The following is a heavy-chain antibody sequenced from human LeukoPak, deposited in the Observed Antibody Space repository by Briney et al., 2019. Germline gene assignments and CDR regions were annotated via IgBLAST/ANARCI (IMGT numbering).Heavy chain of an antibody. CDR2: ISSSSSTI. CDR1: GFTFSSYS. CDR3: ARGIAEYYFDY. V-gene: IGHV3-48*04. J-gene: IGHJ4*02. D-gene: IGHD6-13*01. Sequence: GGSLRLSCAASGFTFSSYSMNWVRQAPGKGLEWVSYISSSSSTIYYADSVKGRFTISRDNAKNSLYLQMNSLRAEDTAVYYCARGIAEYYFDYWGQGTLVTVSS.